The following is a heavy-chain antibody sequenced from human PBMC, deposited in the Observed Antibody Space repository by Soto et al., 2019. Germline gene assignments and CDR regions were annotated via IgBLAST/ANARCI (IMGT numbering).Heavy chain of an antibody. J-gene: IGHJ3*02. D-gene: IGHD3-22*01. CDR1: GFTFSSYD. CDR2: IGTAGDT. V-gene: IGHV3-13*01. CDR3: AATYYYDSSGPGAFDI. Sequence: SLRLSCAASGFTFSSYDMHWVRQATGKGLEWVSAIGTAGDTYYPGSVKGRFTISRENAKNSLYLQMNSLRAEDTAVYYCAATYYYDSSGPGAFDISGQGTMVTVSS.